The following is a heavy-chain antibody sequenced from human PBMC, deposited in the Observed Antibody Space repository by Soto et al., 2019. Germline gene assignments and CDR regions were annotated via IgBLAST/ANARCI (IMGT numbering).Heavy chain of an antibody. Sequence: GGSLRLSCAASGFTFSSYAMSCVPQAPGKGLEWVSAISGSGGSTYYADSVKGRFTISRDNSKNTLYLQMNSLRAEDTAVYYCAKDPLGITGTTFDYWGQGTLVTVSS. V-gene: IGHV3-23*01. CDR1: GFTFSSYA. D-gene: IGHD1-7*01. CDR3: AKDPLGITGTTFDY. CDR2: ISGSGGST. J-gene: IGHJ4*02.